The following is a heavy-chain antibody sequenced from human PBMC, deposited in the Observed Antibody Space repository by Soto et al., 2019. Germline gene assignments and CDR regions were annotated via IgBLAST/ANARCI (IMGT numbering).Heavy chain of an antibody. CDR3: AGIVVVVAAKSGYYGMDV. D-gene: IGHD2-15*01. J-gene: IGHJ6*02. CDR2: IIPIFGTA. CDR1: GGTFSSYA. Sequence: SVKVSCKASGGTFSSYAISWVRQAPGQGLEWMGGIIPIFGTANYAQKFQGRVTITADESTSTAYMELSSLRSEDTAVYYCAGIVVVVAAKSGYYGMDVWGQGTTVTVSS. V-gene: IGHV1-69*13.